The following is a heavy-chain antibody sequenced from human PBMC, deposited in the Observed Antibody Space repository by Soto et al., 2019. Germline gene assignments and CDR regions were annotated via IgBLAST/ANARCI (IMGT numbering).Heavy chain of an antibody. CDR3: ARGEERGSGSYYNGEPKVGDYFDY. CDR2: ISAYNGNT. V-gene: IGHV1-18*01. D-gene: IGHD3-10*01. Sequence: ASVKVSCKASGYRFTSYGISWGRQAPGQGLEWMGWISAYNGNTNYAQKLQGRVTMTTDTSTSTAYMELRSLRSDDTAVYYCARGEERGSGSYYNGEPKVGDYFDYWGQGTLVTVSS. J-gene: IGHJ4*02. CDR1: GYRFTSYG.